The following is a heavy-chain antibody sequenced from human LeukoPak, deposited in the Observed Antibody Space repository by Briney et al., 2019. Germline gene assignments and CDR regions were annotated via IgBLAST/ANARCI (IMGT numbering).Heavy chain of an antibody. J-gene: IGHJ4*02. CDR2: IYHSGST. Sequence: SETLSLTCTVSGGSISSSSYYWGWIRQPPGKGLEWIGYIYHSGSTYYNPSLKSRVTISVDRSKNQFSLKLSSVTAADTAVYYCASMNYDILTGYYAQFDYWGQGTLVTVSS. V-gene: IGHV4-30-2*01. CDR1: GGSISSSSYY. CDR3: ASMNYDILTGYYAQFDY. D-gene: IGHD3-9*01.